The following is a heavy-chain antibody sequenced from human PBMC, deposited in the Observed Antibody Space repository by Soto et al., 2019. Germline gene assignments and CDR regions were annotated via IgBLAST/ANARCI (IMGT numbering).Heavy chain of an antibody. Sequence: QVQLVESGGGVVQPGRSLRLSCAASGFTFSSYGMHWVRQAPGKGLEWVAVISYDGSNKYYADSVKGRFTISRDNSKNTLYLQMNSLRAEDTAVYYCAREPTLYGFPTYYFDYWGQGTLVTVSS. D-gene: IGHD3-10*01. CDR1: GFTFSSYG. J-gene: IGHJ4*02. CDR2: ISYDGSNK. CDR3: AREPTLYGFPTYYFDY. V-gene: IGHV3-30*03.